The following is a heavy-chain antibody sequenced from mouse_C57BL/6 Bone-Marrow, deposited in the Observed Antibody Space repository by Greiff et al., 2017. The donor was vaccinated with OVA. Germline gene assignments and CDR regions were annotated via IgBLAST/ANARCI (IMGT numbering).Heavy chain of an antibody. V-gene: IGHV5-2*01. CDR1: EYEFPSHD. D-gene: IGHD1-1*01. CDR3: ARHDLLLRSYFDYWGQGTTLTASYFDY. J-gene: IGHJ2*01. Sequence: EVQLVESGGGLVQPGESLKLSCESNEYEFPSHDMSWVRKTPEKRLELVAALNSDGGSTYSPDTMERRFIISRDNTTKTLYLQMSSLRSEDTALYYCARHDLLLRSYFDYWGQGTTLTASYFDYWGQGTTLTVSS. CDR2: LNSDGGST.